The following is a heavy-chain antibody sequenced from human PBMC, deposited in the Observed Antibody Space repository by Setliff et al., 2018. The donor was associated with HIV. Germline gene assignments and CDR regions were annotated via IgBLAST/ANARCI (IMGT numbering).Heavy chain of an antibody. D-gene: IGHD3-22*01. CDR3: VRGPNYYDSSGYSRTMAFDI. J-gene: IGHJ3*02. Sequence: SETLSLTCAVYGGSFSDYYWSWIRQPPGKGLEWIGEINHSGSTNYNPSLKSRITISVDTSKNQFSLKLSSVTAADTAVYYCVRGPNYYDSSGYSRTMAFDIWGQGTMVTVSS. CDR2: INHSGST. CDR1: GGSFSDYY. V-gene: IGHV4-34*01.